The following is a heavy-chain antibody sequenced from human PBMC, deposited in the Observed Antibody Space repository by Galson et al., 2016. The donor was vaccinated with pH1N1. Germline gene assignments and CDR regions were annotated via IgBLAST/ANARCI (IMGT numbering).Heavy chain of an antibody. V-gene: IGHV3-23*01. J-gene: IGHJ4*02. D-gene: IGHD6-19*01. Sequence: LRLSCATSGFTFSSYGMSWVRQAPGKGLEWVSAVSGSGISTYFADSVKGRFTISRDNSKSTSFLHMNSLRAEDTAIYYCVSPKTAHIPLAGLFHHWGQGALVTVSS. CDR1: GFTFSSYG. CDR3: VSPKTAHIPLAGLFHH. CDR2: VSGSGIST.